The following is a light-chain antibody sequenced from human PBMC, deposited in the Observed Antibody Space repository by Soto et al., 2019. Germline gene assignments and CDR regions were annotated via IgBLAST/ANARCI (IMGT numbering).Light chain of an antibody. Sequence: QSALTQPASVSGSPGQSITISCTGTSSDVGAYNYVSWYQQHPGKAPKLMIYEVSNRPSGVSYRFSGSKSGNTASLTISGLQAADEADYYYSTSTSSSTHVVFGGGTKLTVL. CDR1: SSDVGAYNY. CDR2: EVS. V-gene: IGLV2-14*01. CDR3: STSTSSSTHVV. J-gene: IGLJ2*01.